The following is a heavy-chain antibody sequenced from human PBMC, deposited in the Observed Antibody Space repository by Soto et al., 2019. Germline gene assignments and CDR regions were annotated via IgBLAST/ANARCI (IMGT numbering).Heavy chain of an antibody. J-gene: IGHJ4*02. CDR1: GFTFSSYS. V-gene: IGHV3-30-3*01. CDR3: VRGRTVNDLDDFDS. D-gene: IGHD3-16*01. Sequence: QVQLVESGGDVVQPGRSLRLSCAASGFTFSSYSMHWVRQVPGKGLEWVAAMSGDENSKYFADSVKGRFTISRDNSKNSLSLPMNSLGPEDSAVYYCVRGRTVNDLDDFDSWGQGTLVTVSS. CDR2: MSGDENSK.